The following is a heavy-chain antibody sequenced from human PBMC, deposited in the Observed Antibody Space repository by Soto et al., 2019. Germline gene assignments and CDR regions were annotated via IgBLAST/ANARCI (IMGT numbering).Heavy chain of an antibody. J-gene: IGHJ5*02. CDR1: GYTLNEVA. V-gene: IGHV1-24*01. Sequence: QVQLVQSGAEVKKPGASVKVSCKVSGYTLNEVAMHWVRQAPGKGLEWLGGSDPDEAETIYAQHFQGRVSMTEDTSTDTVYMELSSLRAEDTALYVGTTYHGYYSFDHWGQGTLVTVSS. CDR2: SDPDEAET. D-gene: IGHD4-17*01. CDR3: TTYHGYYSFDH.